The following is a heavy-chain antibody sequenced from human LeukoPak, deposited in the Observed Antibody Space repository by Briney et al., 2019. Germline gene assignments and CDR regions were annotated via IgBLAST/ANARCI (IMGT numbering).Heavy chain of an antibody. CDR3: ARGVIVVVPAADNWFDP. J-gene: IGHJ5*02. V-gene: IGHV3-23*01. D-gene: IGHD2-2*01. Sequence: GGSLRLSCAASGFTFGSSAMSWVRQAPGKGPEWVSTFSRSGPDTYYADSVKGRFTISRDNSKNTLYLQMNSLRAEDTAVYYCARGVIVVVPAADNWFDPWGQGTLVTVSS. CDR2: FSRSGPDT. CDR1: GFTFGSSA.